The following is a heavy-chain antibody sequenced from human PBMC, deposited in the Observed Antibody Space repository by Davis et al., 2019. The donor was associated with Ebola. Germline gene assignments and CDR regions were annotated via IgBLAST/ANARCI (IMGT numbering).Heavy chain of an antibody. D-gene: IGHD4-23*01. Sequence: ASVKVSCKASGYTFTSYGISWVRQAPGQGLEWMGWISAYNGNTNYAQKLQGRVTMTTDTSTSTAYMELRSLRSDDTAVYYCARERGRGVVTPWYFDYWGQGTLVTVSS. CDR3: ARERGRGVVTPWYFDY. CDR1: GYTFTSYG. J-gene: IGHJ4*02. V-gene: IGHV1-18*01. CDR2: ISAYNGNT.